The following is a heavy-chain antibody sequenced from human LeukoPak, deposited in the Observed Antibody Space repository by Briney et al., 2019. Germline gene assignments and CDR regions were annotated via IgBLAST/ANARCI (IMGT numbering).Heavy chain of an antibody. Sequence: GASVKVSCKASEYTFTSYYMHWVRQAPGQGLEWMGIINPSGGSTSYAQKFQGRVTMTRDMSTSTVYMELSSLRSEDTAVYYCARTSSSSLGFDYWGQGTLVTVSS. V-gene: IGHV1-46*01. CDR1: EYTFTSYY. D-gene: IGHD6-6*01. J-gene: IGHJ4*02. CDR3: ARTSSSSLGFDY. CDR2: INPSGGST.